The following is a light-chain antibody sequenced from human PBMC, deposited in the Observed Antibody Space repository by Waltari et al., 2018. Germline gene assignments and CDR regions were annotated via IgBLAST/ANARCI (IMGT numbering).Light chain of an antibody. V-gene: IGLV2-14*03. CDR1: SSDVGGYNY. J-gene: IGLJ1*01. Sequence: QSALTQPASVSGSPGQSITISCTGTSSDVGGYNYVSWYQQHPGKAPKLMIYDVSTLPSGGSNRFSGSKSGNTASLTISGLQAEDEADYYCSSYTSSSTLYVFGTGTKVTVL. CDR3: SSYTSSSTLYV. CDR2: DVS.